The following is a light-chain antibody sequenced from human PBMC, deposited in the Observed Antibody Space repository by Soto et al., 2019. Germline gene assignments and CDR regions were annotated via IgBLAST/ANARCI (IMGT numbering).Light chain of an antibody. CDR2: DAS. CDR1: QGISSW. V-gene: IGKV1-5*01. J-gene: IGKJ1*01. Sequence: DIQMTQSPSTLSASVGDRVTITCRASQGISSWLAWYQQKPGKAPKLLIYDASSLESGVPSRFSGSGSGTEFTLTISSLQPDDFATYYCQQYNSYLTWTFGQGTKEDIK. CDR3: QQYNSYLTWT.